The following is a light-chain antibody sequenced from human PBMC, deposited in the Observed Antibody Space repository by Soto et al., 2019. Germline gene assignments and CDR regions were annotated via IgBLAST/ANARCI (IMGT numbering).Light chain of an antibody. CDR3: QQRSNWPPIT. CDR2: GAS. CDR1: QSVSSSY. V-gene: IGKV3D-20*02. Sequence: EIVLTQSPCTVSLSPGERATLSCRASQSVSSSYLAWYQQKPGQAPRLLIYGASTRAAGIPARFSGSGSGTDFTLTISSLEPEDFAVYYCQQRSNWPPITFGQGTRLEIK. J-gene: IGKJ5*01.